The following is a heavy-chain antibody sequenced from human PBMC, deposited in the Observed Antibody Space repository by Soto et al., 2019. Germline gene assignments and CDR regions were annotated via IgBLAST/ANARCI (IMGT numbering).Heavy chain of an antibody. CDR3: ARDRSADRFVQYFQH. Sequence: EVQFVESGGGLVQRGGSLRLSCAASGFIFTSYSMVWVRQAPGKGLEWVSSISSRSDSIYYADSVKGRFTISRDNAQNSLYLQMNRLTSEDPAGYYCARDRSADRFVQYFQHWGPGTLVTVSS. V-gene: IGHV3-21*01. CDR2: ISSRSDSI. J-gene: IGHJ1*01. D-gene: IGHD6-19*01. CDR1: GFIFTSYS.